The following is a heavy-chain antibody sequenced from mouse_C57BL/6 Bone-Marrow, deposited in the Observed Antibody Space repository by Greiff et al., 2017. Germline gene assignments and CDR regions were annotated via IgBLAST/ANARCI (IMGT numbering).Heavy chain of an antibody. V-gene: IGHV1-64*01. CDR3: ARRPLYYDYDGWYCDV. D-gene: IGHD2-4*01. J-gene: IGHJ1*03. CDR1: GYTFTSYW. CDR2: IHPNSGST. Sequence: QVQLQQPGAELVKPGASVKLSCKASGYTFTSYWMHWVKQRPGQGLEWIGMIHPNSGSTNYNEKFKSKATLTVDKSSSTAYIQLSSLTSEDSAVYYCARRPLYYDYDGWYCDVWGTGTTVTVSS.